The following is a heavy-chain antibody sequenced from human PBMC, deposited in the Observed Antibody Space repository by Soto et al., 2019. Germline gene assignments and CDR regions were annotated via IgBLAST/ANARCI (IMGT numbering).Heavy chain of an antibody. CDR3: ASNIAYGDSAFDI. J-gene: IGHJ3*02. CDR2: MNPNSGDT. Sequence: QVQLVQSGAEVKKPGASVKVSCKASGYTFTSYDINWERQATGQGLEWMGWMNPNSGDTGYAQKFQGRVSMTRNTYISTADMELSSMRSEDTAVYYCASNIAYGDSAFDIWGQGTMVTVSS. D-gene: IGHD4-17*01. CDR1: GYTFTSYD. V-gene: IGHV1-8*01.